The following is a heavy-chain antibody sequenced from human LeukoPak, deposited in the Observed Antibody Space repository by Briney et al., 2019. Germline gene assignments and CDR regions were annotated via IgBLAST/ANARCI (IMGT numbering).Heavy chain of an antibody. J-gene: IGHJ4*02. Sequence: ASVKVSCKASGYTFTSYGISWVRQAPGQGLEWMGWISAYNGNTNYAQKLQGRVTMTTDTSTSTAYMELRSQRSDDTAVYYCAREGGRYSSSSYPSDYWGQGTLVTVSS. CDR3: AREGGRYSSSSYPSDY. CDR2: ISAYNGNT. CDR1: GYTFTSYG. V-gene: IGHV1-18*01. D-gene: IGHD6-6*01.